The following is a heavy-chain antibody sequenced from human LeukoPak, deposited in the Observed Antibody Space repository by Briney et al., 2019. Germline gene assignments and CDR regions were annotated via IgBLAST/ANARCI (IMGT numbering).Heavy chain of an antibody. Sequence: PSETLSLTCAVYGGSFSSYYWTWIRRPPGKGLEWIGEINPPGNINYNPSLKSRVTISVDTSKNQFSLRLRSVTAADTAVYYCAGGGVGPRLGYWGQGTLVTVSS. D-gene: IGHD1-26*01. CDR3: AGGGVGPRLGY. CDR1: GGSFSSYY. J-gene: IGHJ4*02. V-gene: IGHV4-34*01. CDR2: INPPGNI.